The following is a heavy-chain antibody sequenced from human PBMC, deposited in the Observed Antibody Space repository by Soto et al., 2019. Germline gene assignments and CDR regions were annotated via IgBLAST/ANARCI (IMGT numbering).Heavy chain of an antibody. CDR2: IIPILGIA. CDR3: ARDEELTSLFDY. J-gene: IGHJ4*02. V-gene: IGHV1-69*04. CDR1: GGTFSSYT. D-gene: IGHD3-10*01. Sequence: SVKVSCKASGGTFSSYTTSWVRQAPGQGLEWMGRIIPILGIANYAQKFQGRVTITADKSTSTAYMELSSLRSEDTAVYYCARDEELTSLFDYWGQGTLVTVSS.